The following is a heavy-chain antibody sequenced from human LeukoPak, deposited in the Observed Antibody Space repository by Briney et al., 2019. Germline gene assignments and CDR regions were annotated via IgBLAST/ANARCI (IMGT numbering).Heavy chain of an antibody. CDR2: LHSNGAFT. CDR1: GFTLSNYW. D-gene: IGHD2-21*02. V-gene: IGHV3-74*01. J-gene: IGHJ4*01. CDR3: ARFVVVTAGDY. Sequence: GGSLRLSCSASGFTLSNYWMHWVRQAPGKGLVWVARLHSNGAFTTYADSVRGRFTISRDTAKNTLYLQMNSLRVEDTAVYYCARFVVVTAGDYWGQGTLVTVSS.